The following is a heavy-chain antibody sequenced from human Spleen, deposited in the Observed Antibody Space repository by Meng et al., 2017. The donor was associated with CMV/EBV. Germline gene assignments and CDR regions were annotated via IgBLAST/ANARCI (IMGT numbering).Heavy chain of an antibody. J-gene: IGHJ5*02. V-gene: IGHV1-18*01. Sequence: YTFTNFGISWVRQAPGQGLEWMGWVSAYNGDTNFAQKFQGRVTLTTDTSTTTAYMELRSLRSDDTAVYYCARDSLLYNWNDLNRLDPWGQGTLVTVSS. D-gene: IGHD1-1*01. CDR2: VSAYNGDT. CDR1: YTFTNFG. CDR3: ARDSLLYNWNDLNRLDP.